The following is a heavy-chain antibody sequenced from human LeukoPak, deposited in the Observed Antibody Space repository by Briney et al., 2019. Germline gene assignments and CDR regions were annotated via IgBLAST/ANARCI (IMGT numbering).Heavy chain of an antibody. V-gene: IGHV3-48*04. Sequence: GGSLRLSCAASGFTFSSYSMNWVRQAPGKGLEWVSYISSSSTIYYADSVKGRFTISRDNAKNSLYLQMNSLRAEDTAVYYCASIHDYGDQFDYWGQGTLVTVSS. J-gene: IGHJ4*02. CDR2: ISSSSTI. CDR1: GFTFSSYS. D-gene: IGHD4-17*01. CDR3: ASIHDYGDQFDY.